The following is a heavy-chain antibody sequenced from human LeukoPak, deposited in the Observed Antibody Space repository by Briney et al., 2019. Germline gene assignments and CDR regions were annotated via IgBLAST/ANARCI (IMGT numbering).Heavy chain of an antibody. CDR1: GFTFSSYA. D-gene: IGHD3-3*01. V-gene: IGHV3-30-3*01. CDR2: VSYDGSNK. J-gene: IGHJ6*02. Sequence: GRSLRLSCAASGFTFSSYAMHWVRQTPGKGLEWVAVVSYDGSNKYYADSVKGRFTISRDNSKNTLFLQMNSLRAEDTAVYYCARGDPYDFWSGRYYYYGMDVWGQGTTVTVSS. CDR3: ARGDPYDFWSGRYYYYGMDV.